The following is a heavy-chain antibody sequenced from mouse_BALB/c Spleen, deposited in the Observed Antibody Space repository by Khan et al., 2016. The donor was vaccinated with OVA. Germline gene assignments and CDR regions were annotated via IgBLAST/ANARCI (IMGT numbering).Heavy chain of an antibody. CDR3: ARAYYRYDGYYAMDY. CDR1: GFSLSRYN. V-gene: IGHV2-6-4*01. D-gene: IGHD2-14*01. J-gene: IGHJ4*01. Sequence: QVQLKQSGPGLVAPSQSLSITCTVSGFSLSRYNIHWVRQPPGKGLEWLGMIWGGGGTDYNSTLKPRLNIRKDNSKSQVLLQMNILQTDDTSIYYSARAYYRYDGYYAMDYWGQGTSGTVSS. CDR2: IWGGGGT.